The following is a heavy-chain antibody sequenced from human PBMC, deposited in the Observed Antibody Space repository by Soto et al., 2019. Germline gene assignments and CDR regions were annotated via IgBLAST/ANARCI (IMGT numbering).Heavy chain of an antibody. CDR1: GYTFTSYD. CDR2: MNPNSGNT. Sequence: GXSVKVSCEASGYTFTSYDINWVRQATGQGLEWMGWMNPNSGNTGYAQKFQGRVTMTRNTSISTAYMELSSLRSEDTAVYYCARRDSSGWYYYYYGMDVWGQGTTVTVSS. V-gene: IGHV1-8*01. D-gene: IGHD6-19*01. J-gene: IGHJ6*02. CDR3: ARRDSSGWYYYYYGMDV.